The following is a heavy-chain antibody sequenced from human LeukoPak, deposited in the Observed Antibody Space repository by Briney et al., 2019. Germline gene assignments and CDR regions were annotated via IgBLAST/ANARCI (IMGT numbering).Heavy chain of an antibody. CDR1: GFTFSSYE. CDR3: AELGITMIGGV. CDR2: ISSSGSTI. D-gene: IGHD3-10*02. V-gene: IGHV3-48*03. J-gene: IGHJ6*04. Sequence: GGSLRLSCAASGFTFSSYEMNWVRQAPGKGLEWVSYISSSGSTIYYADPVKGRFTISRDSAKTSLYLQMNSLTAEDSAVYYCAELGITMIGGVWGKGTTVTISS.